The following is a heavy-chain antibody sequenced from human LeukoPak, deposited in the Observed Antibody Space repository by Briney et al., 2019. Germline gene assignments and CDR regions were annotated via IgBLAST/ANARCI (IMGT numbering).Heavy chain of an antibody. Sequence: PGGSLRLSCAASGFTFDIYGMNWIRQAPGKGLEWVSHISSGSSPKYYADSVRGRFTISRDNAKKSLYLQMNSLRVEDTAVYYCARATTASARDHWGQGTLVTVSS. D-gene: IGHD1-14*01. CDR2: ISSGSSPK. CDR1: GFTFDIYG. V-gene: IGHV3-48*04. J-gene: IGHJ4*02. CDR3: ARATTASARDH.